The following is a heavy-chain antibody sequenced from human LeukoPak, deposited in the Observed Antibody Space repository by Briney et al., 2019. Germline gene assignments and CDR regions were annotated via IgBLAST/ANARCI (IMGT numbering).Heavy chain of an antibody. D-gene: IGHD2-8*02. J-gene: IGHJ4*02. Sequence: GGSLRLSCVASGFSFTTHAMGWVRQAPGKGLEWVSHISGSGGSTKYSGSVEGRFTISRDNSQNTLYLQMNTLRAEDTAVYYCATAFGTGAPFEYWGQGTLVTVSS. V-gene: IGHV3-23*01. CDR1: GFSFTTHA. CDR2: ISGSGGST. CDR3: ATAFGTGAPFEY.